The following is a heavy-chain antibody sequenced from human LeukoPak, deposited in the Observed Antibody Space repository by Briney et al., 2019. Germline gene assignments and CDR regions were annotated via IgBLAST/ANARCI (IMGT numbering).Heavy chain of an antibody. J-gene: IGHJ4*02. CDR3: ARGRGGLLWFGEFNS. V-gene: IGHV3-21*01. Sequence: GGSLRLSCAAAGFTVSSNYMSWVRQAPGKGLEWVSSFSASDGSIYYADSVQGRFTISRDNADNSLYLQMNSLRAEDTAVYYCARGRGGLLWFGEFNSWGQGTLVTVSS. CDR2: FSASDGSI. CDR1: GFTVSSNY. D-gene: IGHD3-10*01.